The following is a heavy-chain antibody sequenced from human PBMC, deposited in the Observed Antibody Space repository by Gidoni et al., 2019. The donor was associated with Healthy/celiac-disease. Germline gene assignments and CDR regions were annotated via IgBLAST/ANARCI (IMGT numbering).Heavy chain of an antibody. CDR1: GFTFSSYG. Sequence: QVPLVESGGGVVQPGRSLRLSCAAYGFTFSSYGMHGVRQAPGKGLEWVEVIGYDGSNKYYEDSVKGRFTISRDNSKNTLYLQMNSLRAEDTAVYYCARQGSSGWPNNWFDPWGQGTLVTVSS. V-gene: IGHV3-33*01. CDR3: ARQGSSGWPNNWFDP. CDR2: IGYDGSNK. J-gene: IGHJ5*02. D-gene: IGHD6-19*01.